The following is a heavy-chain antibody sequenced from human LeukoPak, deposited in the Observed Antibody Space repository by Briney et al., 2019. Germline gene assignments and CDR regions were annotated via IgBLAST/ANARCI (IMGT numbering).Heavy chain of an antibody. J-gene: IGHJ4*02. CDR2: IYYSGST. CDR3: ARHHYSGYLVSPSSRYFDY. Sequence: SETLSLTCTVSGGSISSYYWSWIRQPPGKGLEWIGYIYYSGSTNYNPSLKSRVTISVDTSKNQFSLKLSSVTAADTAVCYCARHHYSGYLVSPSSRYFDYWGQGTLVTVSS. V-gene: IGHV4-59*08. CDR1: GGSISSYY. D-gene: IGHD5-12*01.